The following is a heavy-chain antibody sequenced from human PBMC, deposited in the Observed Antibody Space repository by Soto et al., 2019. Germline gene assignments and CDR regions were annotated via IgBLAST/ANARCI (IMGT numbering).Heavy chain of an antibody. V-gene: IGHV3-48*01. CDR3: AKGPLVWCGELFTTSLDY. CDR2: ISSSSSTI. J-gene: IGHJ4*02. D-gene: IGHD3-10*01. CDR1: GFTFSSFT. Sequence: GGSLRLSCAASGFTFSSFTMTWVRQAPGMGLDWVSHISSSSSTIYYADSVRGRFTISRDNSKNTLYLQTNSLRAEDTAVYYYAKGPLVWCGELFTTSLDYGGQGTLVTVSS.